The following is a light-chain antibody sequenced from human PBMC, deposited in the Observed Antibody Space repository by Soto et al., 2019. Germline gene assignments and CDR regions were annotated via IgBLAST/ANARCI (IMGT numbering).Light chain of an antibody. CDR1: SSNIGARYD. J-gene: IGLJ1*01. Sequence: QSVLTQPPPVSGAPGQRVTISCTGSSSNIGARYDVHWYQHLPGTAPKLLIYGDINRPSGVPDRFSGSKSGTSASLAITGLQAEDEADYYCQSYDSSLSGGVFGTGTKVTVL. CDR2: GDI. V-gene: IGLV1-40*01. CDR3: QSYDSSLSGGV.